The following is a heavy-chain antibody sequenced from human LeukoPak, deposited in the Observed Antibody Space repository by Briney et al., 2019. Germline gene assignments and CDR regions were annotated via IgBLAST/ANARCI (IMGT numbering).Heavy chain of an antibody. CDR1: GFTFSSYA. J-gene: IGHJ6*02. CDR2: ISYDGSNK. D-gene: IGHD2-2*01. CDR3: ARRIVVVPTAFAGMDV. Sequence: GGSLRLSCAASGFTFSSYAMHWVRQAPGKGLEWVAVISYDGSNKYYADSVKGRFTISRDNSKNTLYLQMNSLRAEDTAVYYCARRIVVVPTAFAGMDVWGQGTTVTVSS. V-gene: IGHV3-30-3*01.